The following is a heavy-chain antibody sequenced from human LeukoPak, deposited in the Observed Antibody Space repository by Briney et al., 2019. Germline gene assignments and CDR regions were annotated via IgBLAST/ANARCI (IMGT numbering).Heavy chain of an antibody. Sequence: GGSLRLSCAASGFTFSTFAMTWVRQAPGKGLEWVSLISGSGVITYYADSVNGRFTISRDNSKNTLYLQMHSLRAEDTAVYDCAARPGEVAVPFDYWGQGTLDTVSS. CDR1: GFTFSTFA. D-gene: IGHD2-15*01. CDR3: AARPGEVAVPFDY. V-gene: IGHV3-23*01. J-gene: IGHJ4*02. CDR2: ISGSGVIT.